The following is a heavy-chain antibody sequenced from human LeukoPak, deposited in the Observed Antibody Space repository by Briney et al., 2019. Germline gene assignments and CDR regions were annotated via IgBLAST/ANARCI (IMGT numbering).Heavy chain of an antibody. Sequence: PSETLSLTCTVSGYSISSGYYWGWIRQPPGKGLEWIGYIYYSGSTNYNPSLKSRVTISVDTSKNQFSLKLSSVTAADTAVYYCVRGPYGASISKWFDPWGQGTLVIVSS. CDR3: VRGPYGASISKWFDP. V-gene: IGHV4-38-2*02. J-gene: IGHJ5*02. D-gene: IGHD4/OR15-4a*01. CDR2: IYYSGST. CDR1: GYSISSGYY.